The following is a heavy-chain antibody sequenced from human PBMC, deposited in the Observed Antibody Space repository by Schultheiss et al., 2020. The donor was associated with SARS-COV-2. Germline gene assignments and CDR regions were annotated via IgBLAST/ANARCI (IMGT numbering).Heavy chain of an antibody. D-gene: IGHD6-6*01. V-gene: IGHV4-4*07. CDR3: AREGPLVQIDY. CDR2: IYTSGST. Sequence: GSLRLSCTVSGGSISSYYWSWIRQPAGKGLEWIGRIYTSGSTNYNPSLKSRVTMSVDTSKNQFSLKLSSVTAADTAVYYCAREGPLVQIDYWGQGTLVTVSS. CDR1: GGSISSYY. J-gene: IGHJ4*02.